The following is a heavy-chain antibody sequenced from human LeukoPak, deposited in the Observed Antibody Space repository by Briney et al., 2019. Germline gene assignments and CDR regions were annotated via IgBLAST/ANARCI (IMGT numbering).Heavy chain of an antibody. D-gene: IGHD2-15*01. Sequence: SETLSLTCTVSGYSISSGYYWGWIRRPPGKGLEWIGSIYHSGSTYYNPSLKSRVTISVDTSKNQFSLKLSSVTAADTAVYYCASPLYVVDNYMDVWGKGTTVTVSS. CDR2: IYHSGST. J-gene: IGHJ6*03. CDR3: ASPLYVVDNYMDV. CDR1: GYSISSGYY. V-gene: IGHV4-38-2*02.